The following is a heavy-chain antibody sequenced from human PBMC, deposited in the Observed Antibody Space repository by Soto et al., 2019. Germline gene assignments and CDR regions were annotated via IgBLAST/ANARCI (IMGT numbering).Heavy chain of an antibody. J-gene: IGHJ4*02. CDR3: GRGQRMWYGVDY. CDR1: RGSFSGPY. V-gene: IGHV4-59*11. CDR2: IFYSGDT. Sequence: SETLSLTCTVSRGSFSGPYWSWIRQSPGKGLEWIGYIFYSGDTNYNPSLESRVTMSVDTSRSQFSLELRSVTAADTAVYYCGRGQRMWYGVDYWGQGTLVTVSS. D-gene: IGHD3-10*01.